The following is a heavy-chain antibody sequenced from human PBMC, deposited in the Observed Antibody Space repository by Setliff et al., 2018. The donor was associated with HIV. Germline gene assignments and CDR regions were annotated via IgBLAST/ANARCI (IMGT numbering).Heavy chain of an antibody. J-gene: IGHJ4*02. D-gene: IGHD6-6*01. CDR3: ARGWQLVIDY. Sequence: SETLSLTCTVSGDSISTDYWTWIRQPPGKGLEWIGYIYNSASTSYNPSLKSRVTISVDTSKNQFSLKLSSVTAADTAVYYCARGWQLVIDYWGQGTLVTVSS. CDR2: IYNSAST. CDR1: GDSISTDY. V-gene: IGHV4-59*12.